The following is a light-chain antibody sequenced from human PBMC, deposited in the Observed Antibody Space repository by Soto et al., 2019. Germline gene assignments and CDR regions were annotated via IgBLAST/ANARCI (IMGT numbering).Light chain of an antibody. V-gene: IGLV1-40*01. CDR2: GNS. Sequence: QSVLTQPPSVSGAPGQRVTISCTGSSSNIGAGYDVHWYQQLPGTAPKLLIYGNSNRPSGVPDRFSGSKSGTSASLAITGLQAEYEADYYCQSYDSSLSGSLVFGTGTKLTVL. CDR3: QSYDSSLSGSLV. CDR1: SSNIGAGYD. J-gene: IGLJ1*01.